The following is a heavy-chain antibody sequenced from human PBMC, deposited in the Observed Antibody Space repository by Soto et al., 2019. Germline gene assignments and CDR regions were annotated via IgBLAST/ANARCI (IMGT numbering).Heavy chain of an antibody. Sequence: EVQLVESGGVVVQPGGSLRLSCAASGFTFDDYTMHWVRQAPGKGLEWVSLISWDGDSTYYADSVKGRFTISRDNSKNSLYLQMHSLRTDDTAFYYCAKDITQLWPSDYYGMDVWGQGTTVTVSS. CDR2: ISWDGDST. V-gene: IGHV3-43*01. D-gene: IGHD5-18*01. J-gene: IGHJ6*02. CDR1: GFTFDDYT. CDR3: AKDITQLWPSDYYGMDV.